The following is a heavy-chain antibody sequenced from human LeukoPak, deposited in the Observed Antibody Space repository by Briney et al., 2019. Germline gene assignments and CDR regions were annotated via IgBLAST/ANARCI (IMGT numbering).Heavy chain of an antibody. D-gene: IGHD6-13*01. Sequence: PGGSLRLSCAASGLTFSGAWMNWVRQAPGKGLEWVSSISTRSSYIYSADSVKGRFTISRDNAKNSLYLQMNSLRAEDTAVYYCARLSAAPGLDYWGQGTLVTVSS. CDR3: ARLSAAPGLDY. CDR1: GLTFSGAW. V-gene: IGHV3-21*01. CDR2: ISTRSSYI. J-gene: IGHJ4*02.